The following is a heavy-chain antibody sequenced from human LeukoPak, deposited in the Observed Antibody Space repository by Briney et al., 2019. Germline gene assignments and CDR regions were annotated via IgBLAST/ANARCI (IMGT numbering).Heavy chain of an antibody. CDR3: AKALSADTAMVTEHDVFDI. Sequence: GGSLRLSCAASGFTFSSYAMSWVRQAPGKGLEWVSAISGSGGSTYYADSVKGRFTISRDNSKNTLYLQMNSLRAEDTAVYYCAKALSADTAMVTEHDVFDIWGQGTMVTVSS. CDR1: GFTFSSYA. D-gene: IGHD5-18*01. CDR2: ISGSGGST. J-gene: IGHJ3*02. V-gene: IGHV3-23*01.